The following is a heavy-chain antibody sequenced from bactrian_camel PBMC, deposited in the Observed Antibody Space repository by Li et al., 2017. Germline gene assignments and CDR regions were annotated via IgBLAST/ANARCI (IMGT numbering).Heavy chain of an antibody. CDR3: VADPCSSYWRDDDVTGIYNY. CDR2: IDSDYLT. J-gene: IGHJ4*01. D-gene: IGHD1*01. CDR1: TYTPC. V-gene: IGHV3S53*01. Sequence: HVQLVESGGASVQPGGSLRLSCTASTYTPCMGYFRQAPGEEREAVAVIDSDYLTSYAGSVKGRFTISKDNAKNTLYLQMDSLRPEDSAMYYCVADPCSSYWRDDDVTGIYNYWGRGTQVTVS.